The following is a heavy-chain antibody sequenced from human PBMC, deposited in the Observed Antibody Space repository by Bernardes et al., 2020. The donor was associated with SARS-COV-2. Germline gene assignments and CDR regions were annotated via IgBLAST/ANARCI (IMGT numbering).Heavy chain of an antibody. D-gene: IGHD3-9*01. CDR1: GFTFNEYT. J-gene: IGHJ3*02. CDR2: ISWDGDST. V-gene: IGHV3-43*01. CDR3: AKGSFDGAFDI. Sequence: WGSLRLSCAASGFTFNEYTMHWVRQAPGKGLELVSLISWDGDSTYYADSVKGRFTISRDNSKNSLYLQMNSLRTEDTALYYCAKGSFDGAFDIWGQGTMVTVSS.